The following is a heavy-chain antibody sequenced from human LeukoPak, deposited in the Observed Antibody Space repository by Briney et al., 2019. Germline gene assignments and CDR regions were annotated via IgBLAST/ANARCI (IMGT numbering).Heavy chain of an antibody. CDR3: ARDRGYYDFSGVYYFDY. D-gene: IGHD3-3*01. J-gene: IGHJ4*02. Sequence: GGSLRLSCAASGFTFSSYSMNWVRQAPGKGLEWVSYISSSSTIYYADSVKGRFTISRDNAKNPLYLQMDSLRDEDTAVYYCARDRGYYDFSGVYYFDYWGQGTLVTVSS. V-gene: IGHV3-48*02. CDR1: GFTFSSYS. CDR2: ISSSSTI.